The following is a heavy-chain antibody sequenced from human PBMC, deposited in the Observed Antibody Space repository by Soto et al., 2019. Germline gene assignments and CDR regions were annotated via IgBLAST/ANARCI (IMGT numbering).Heavy chain of an antibody. V-gene: IGHV5-51*01. CDR1: GYSFTSYW. Sequence: XDSLKVSWKCSGYSFTSYWIGLVLQMPGKGLEWMGIIYPGDSDTRYSPSFQGQVTISADKSISTAYLQWSSLKASDTAMYYCATLHFGYVLDVCGQGTTVTVSS. CDR2: IYPGDSDT. J-gene: IGHJ6*02. CDR3: ATLHFGYVLDV. D-gene: IGHD3-10*01.